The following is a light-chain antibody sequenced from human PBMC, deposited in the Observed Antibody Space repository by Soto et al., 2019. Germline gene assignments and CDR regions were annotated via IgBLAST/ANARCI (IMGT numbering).Light chain of an antibody. CDR3: CSYAGSSTFV. Sequence: QSALTQPASVSGSPGQSITISCTGTSSDVGSYHLVSWYQHHPGKAPKLMIYEGSKRPSGFSNRFSGSKSGNTASLTISGLQAEDEADYYCCSYAGSSTFVFGTGTKLTDL. V-gene: IGLV2-23*01. J-gene: IGLJ1*01. CDR1: SSDVGSYHL. CDR2: EGS.